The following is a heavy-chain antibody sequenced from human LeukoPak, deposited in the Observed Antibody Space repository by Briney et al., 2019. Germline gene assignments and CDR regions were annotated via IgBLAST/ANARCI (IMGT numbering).Heavy chain of an antibody. CDR3: ARESLMITFGGVIVTNYFDY. D-gene: IGHD3-16*02. CDR1: GDTFSTYG. J-gene: IGHJ4*02. V-gene: IGHV1-69*13. CDR2: IIPIFGPA. Sequence: SVKVSCKASGDTFSTYGISWVRQAPGQGLEWMGGIIPIFGPAKYAQKFQGRVTITADESTSTAYMELSSLRSEDTAVYYCARESLMITFGGVIVTNYFDYWGQGTLVTVSS.